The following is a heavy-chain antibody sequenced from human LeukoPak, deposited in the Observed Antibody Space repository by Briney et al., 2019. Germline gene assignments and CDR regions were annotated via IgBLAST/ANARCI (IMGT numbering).Heavy chain of an antibody. CDR3: AKGRNIAVAGTSVDY. D-gene: IGHD6-19*01. V-gene: IGHV3-23*01. CDR1: GFTFSNYA. J-gene: IGHJ4*02. CDR2: ISGTGGAT. Sequence: GGSLRLSCEASGFTFSNYAMKWVRQAPGKGLEWVSAISGTGGATYYADSVKGRFTISRDNSKNTPYLQMNSLRAEDTAVYYCAKGRNIAVAGTSVDYWGQGTLVTVSS.